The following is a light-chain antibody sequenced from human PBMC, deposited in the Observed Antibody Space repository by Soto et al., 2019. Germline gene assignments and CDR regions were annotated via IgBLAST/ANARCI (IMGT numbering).Light chain of an antibody. CDR1: QSISSY. CDR3: QQSYSTPWT. J-gene: IGKJ1*01. V-gene: IGKV1-39*01. Sequence: DIQMTQSPSSLSASVGDIVTITCRASQSISSYLNWDQQKPGKAPKLLIYAASRLQSGVPSRFSGSGSGTDFTLTISSLQPEDFATYYCQQSYSTPWTFGQGTKVEIK. CDR2: AAS.